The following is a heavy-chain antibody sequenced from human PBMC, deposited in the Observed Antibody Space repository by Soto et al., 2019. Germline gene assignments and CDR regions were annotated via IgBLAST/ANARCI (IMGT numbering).Heavy chain of an antibody. V-gene: IGHV1-69*13. Sequence: SVKVSCKASGCTFSSFGISWVRQAPGQGLEWMGGIIPVFGRPNYAQRFRGRLTITADESTNTGYMEMIDLRSEDTGVYYCARGGSGYNFWGQGTQVTVSS. CDR2: IIPVFGRP. CDR1: GCTFSSFG. CDR3: ARGGSGYNF. J-gene: IGHJ1*01. D-gene: IGHD5-12*01.